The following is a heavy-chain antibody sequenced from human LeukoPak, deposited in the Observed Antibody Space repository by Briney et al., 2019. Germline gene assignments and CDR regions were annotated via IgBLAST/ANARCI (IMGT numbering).Heavy chain of an antibody. CDR3: ARNRAAGGYNDDAFDI. V-gene: IGHV3-23*01. CDR2: IVGSGGST. Sequence: PGGSLRLSCAASGFTFSTYAMSWVRQAPGKGLEWVSDIVGSGGSTYYADSVMGRFTISRDNFKNTLYLQMNSLRAEDTAVYYCARNRAAGGYNDDAFDIWGQGTMVTVSS. J-gene: IGHJ3*02. CDR1: GFTFSTYA. D-gene: IGHD5-24*01.